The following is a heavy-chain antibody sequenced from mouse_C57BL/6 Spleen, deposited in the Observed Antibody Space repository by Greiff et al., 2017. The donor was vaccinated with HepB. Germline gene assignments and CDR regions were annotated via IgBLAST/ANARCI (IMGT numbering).Heavy chain of an antibody. V-gene: IGHV5-17*01. CDR1: GFTFSDYG. CDR3: ARWRGYYAMDY. Sequence: EVNVVESGGGLVKPGGSLKLSCAASGFTFSDYGMHWVRQAPEKGLEWVAYISSGSSTIYYADTVKGRFTISRDNAKNTLFLQMTSLRSEDTAMYYCARWRGYYAMDYWGQGTSVTVSS. J-gene: IGHJ4*01. CDR2: ISSGSSTI.